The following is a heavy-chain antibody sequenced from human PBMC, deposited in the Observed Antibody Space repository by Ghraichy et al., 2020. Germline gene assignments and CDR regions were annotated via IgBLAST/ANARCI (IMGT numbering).Heavy chain of an antibody. V-gene: IGHV1-46*03. CDR2: INPSGGTT. CDR1: GYTFTTYY. D-gene: IGHD6-19*01. Sequence: ASVKVSCKTSGYTFTTYYIHWVRQAPGQGLEWMGIINPSGGTTTYAQKFQGRVTMTRDTSTSTVYLELSSLTSEDTAVYYCARDDFSTGWYGGYFYYYGMDVWGQGTTVTVSS. J-gene: IGHJ6*02. CDR3: ARDDFSTGWYGGYFYYYGMDV.